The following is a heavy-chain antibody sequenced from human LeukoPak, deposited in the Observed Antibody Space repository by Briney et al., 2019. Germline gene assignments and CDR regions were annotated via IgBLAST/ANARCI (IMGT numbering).Heavy chain of an antibody. Sequence: SETLSLTCTVSGGSISSYYWNWMRQPPGKGLEWLGYIYDRGSTNYNPSLKSRVTMSVDTSKKQFSLKLTSATAADTAIYYCAREPHPFTSSWYGAFDIWGQGTMVTVSS. CDR2: IYDRGST. V-gene: IGHV4-59*01. CDR3: AREPHPFTSSWYGAFDI. D-gene: IGHD6-13*01. CDR1: GGSISSYY. J-gene: IGHJ3*02.